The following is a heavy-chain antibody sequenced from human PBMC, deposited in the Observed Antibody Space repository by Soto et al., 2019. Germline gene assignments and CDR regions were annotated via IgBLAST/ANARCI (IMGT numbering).Heavy chain of an antibody. CDR2: INHSGST. Sequence: QVQLQQWGAGLLKSSETLSLTCAVYGESFSGYYWSWIRQPPGKGLEWIGEINHSGSTNYNPSLKSRVTISVDTSKNQFSLKLSSVTAADTAVYYCARSYSSSWYMTFDYWGQGTLVTVSS. V-gene: IGHV4-34*01. CDR1: GESFSGYY. J-gene: IGHJ4*02. D-gene: IGHD6-13*01. CDR3: ARSYSSSWYMTFDY.